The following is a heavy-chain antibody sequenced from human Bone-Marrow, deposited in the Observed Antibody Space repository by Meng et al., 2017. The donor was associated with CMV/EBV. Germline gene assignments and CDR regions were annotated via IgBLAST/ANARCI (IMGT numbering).Heavy chain of an antibody. D-gene: IGHD3-3*01. CDR3: ARILGGDFWSGYYYYYYYGMDV. CDR2: IKQDGSEK. V-gene: IGHV3-7*01. Sequence: GGSLRLSCAASGFTFSRYWMTWVRQAPGKGLEWVANIKQDGSEKYYVDSVKGRFTISRDNAKKSLNLQMNSLRAEDTAVYYCARILGGDFWSGYYYYYYYGMDVWGQRTTVTASS. J-gene: IGHJ6*02. CDR1: GFTFSRYW.